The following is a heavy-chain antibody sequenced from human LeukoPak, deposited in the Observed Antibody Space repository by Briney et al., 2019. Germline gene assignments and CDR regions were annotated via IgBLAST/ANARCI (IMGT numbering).Heavy chain of an antibody. J-gene: IGHJ6*02. CDR2: ISYSGGNT. Sequence: GGSLRLSCAVSGFTFSSYAMAWVRQAPGKGPECVSGISYSGGNTYYADSVKGRFTTSRDNSKNTLYLQMNSLRAEDTALYYCAKTRGEYNYYAMDVWGQGTTVTVSS. CDR1: GFTFSSYA. CDR3: AKTRGEYNYYAMDV. V-gene: IGHV3-23*01. D-gene: IGHD2/OR15-2a*01.